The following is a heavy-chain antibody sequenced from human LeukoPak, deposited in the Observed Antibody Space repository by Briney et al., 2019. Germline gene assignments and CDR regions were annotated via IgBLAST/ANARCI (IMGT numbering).Heavy chain of an antibody. CDR2: ISSSSNYI. CDR3: ARDGQRGGFDP. CDR1: GFTFSSYT. V-gene: IGHV3-21*01. D-gene: IGHD6-25*01. Sequence: GGSLRLSCAASGFTFSSYTMNWVRQAPGKGLEWVSSISSSSNYIYYADSLKGRFTISRDNAKNSLYLQMNGLRAEDTAVYYCARDGQRGGFDPWGQGTLVTVSS. J-gene: IGHJ5*02.